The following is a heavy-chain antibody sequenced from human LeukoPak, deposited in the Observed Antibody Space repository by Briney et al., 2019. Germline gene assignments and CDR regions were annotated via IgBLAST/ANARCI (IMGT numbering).Heavy chain of an antibody. D-gene: IGHD5-12*01. CDR2: IYPGDSAT. V-gene: IGHV5-51*01. CDR3: AKHGSGYEPDH. CDR1: GYSFTTYW. J-gene: IGHJ5*02. Sequence: GESLKISCQGSGYSFTTYWIGWMRQMPGRGLEWMGIIYPGDSATRYSPSFQGQVTFSADRSINTAYLQWSSLKASDTAMYYCAKHGSGYEPDHWGQGTLVTVSS.